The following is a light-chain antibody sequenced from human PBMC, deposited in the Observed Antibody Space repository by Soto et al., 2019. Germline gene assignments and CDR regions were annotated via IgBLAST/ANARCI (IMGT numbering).Light chain of an antibody. V-gene: IGKV3-11*01. Sequence: EIVLTQSPATLSLSPGERATLSCRASQGVNSYLAWYQQKPGQAPRLLIYDASNRATGIPARFSGSGSGTDFTLTISSLEPEDFAVYYCQQGSNWPLTFGGGTKVEIK. J-gene: IGKJ4*01. CDR3: QQGSNWPLT. CDR1: QGVNSY. CDR2: DAS.